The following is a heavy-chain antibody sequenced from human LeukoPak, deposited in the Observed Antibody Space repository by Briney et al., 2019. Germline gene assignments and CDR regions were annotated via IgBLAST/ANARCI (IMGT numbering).Heavy chain of an antibody. Sequence: GESLKISCKGSGYSFTSYWIGWVRQMPGKGLEWMGIIYPGDSDTRYSPSFQGQVTISADKSISTAYLQWSSLKASDTAMYYCARHGAYYDILTGSETPSYYYYGMDVWGQGTTVTVSS. CDR1: GYSFTSYW. CDR3: ARHGAYYDILTGSETPSYYYYGMDV. CDR2: IYPGDSDT. J-gene: IGHJ6*02. D-gene: IGHD3-9*01. V-gene: IGHV5-51*01.